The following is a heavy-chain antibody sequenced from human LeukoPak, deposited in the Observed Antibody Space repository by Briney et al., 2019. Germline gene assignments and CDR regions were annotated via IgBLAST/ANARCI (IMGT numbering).Heavy chain of an antibody. J-gene: IGHJ4*02. CDR2: IHNSGTI. V-gene: IGHV4-59*08. Sequence: PSETLSLTCTVSGTSISTYHWSWFRQPPGKGLEWTASIHNSGTINYSPSLKSRITISADTSKNQFSLKLTSLTAADTAVYYCARLNKCGGSHLDFDCWGQGTLVIVSS. CDR1: GTSISTYH. D-gene: IGHD4-23*01. CDR3: ARLNKCGGSHLDFDC.